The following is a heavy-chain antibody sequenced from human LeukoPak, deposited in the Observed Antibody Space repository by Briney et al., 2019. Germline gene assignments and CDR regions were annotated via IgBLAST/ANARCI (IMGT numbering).Heavy chain of an antibody. CDR3: AKSCSGGSCFPDS. Sequence: GGSLRLSCVVSGFTFSTYGMHWVRQTPGKGLEWVAFIRYDGSNKVYVDPVKGRFTISRDNSKNTLYLQMDSLRAEDTAVYYCAKSCSGGSCFPDSWGQGTLVTVSS. J-gene: IGHJ4*02. CDR2: IRYDGSNK. CDR1: GFTFSTYG. V-gene: IGHV3-30*02. D-gene: IGHD2-15*01.